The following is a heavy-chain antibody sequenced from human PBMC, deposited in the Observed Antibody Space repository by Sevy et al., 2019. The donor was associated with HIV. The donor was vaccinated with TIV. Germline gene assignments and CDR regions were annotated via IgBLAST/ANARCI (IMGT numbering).Heavy chain of an antibody. Sequence: GGSLRLSCEVSGFNVNNYGMHWVRQAPGNGLEWVAMVPYDGSKSHYVDSVKGRFTISRDYSENTLYLQMNNLRVEDTAVYYCARDHNTGWCNWFDPWGQGTLVTVSS. CDR2: VPYDGSKS. CDR3: ARDHNTGWCNWFDP. J-gene: IGHJ5*02. V-gene: IGHV3-30*02. D-gene: IGHD3-9*01. CDR1: GFNVNNYG.